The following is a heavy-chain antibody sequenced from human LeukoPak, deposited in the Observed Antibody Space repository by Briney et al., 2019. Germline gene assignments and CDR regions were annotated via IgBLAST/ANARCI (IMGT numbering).Heavy chain of an antibody. CDR3: AKKETYNFWSGYYPFDY. Sequence: GSLRLSCAASGFTFSSYAMSWVRQAPGKGLEWVSAISGSGGSTYYADSVKGRFTTSRDNSKNTLYLQMNSLRAEDTAVYYCAKKETYNFWSGYYPFDYWGQGTLVTVSS. CDR2: ISGSGGST. D-gene: IGHD3-3*01. J-gene: IGHJ4*02. CDR1: GFTFSSYA. V-gene: IGHV3-23*01.